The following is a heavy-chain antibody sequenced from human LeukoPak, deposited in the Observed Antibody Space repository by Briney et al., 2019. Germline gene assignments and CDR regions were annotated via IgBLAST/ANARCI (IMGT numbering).Heavy chain of an antibody. CDR2: ITGRGETT. Sequence: GSLRLSCAASGFNFRGQAMSWVRQGPGKGLEWVAGITGRGETTYYADSVQGRVNISRDTSKDTLFLQVNSLRAEDTAVYYCAKDVIRGGITYFESWGQGTQVAVSS. CDR3: AKDVIRGGITYFES. D-gene: IGHD3-10*01. J-gene: IGHJ4*02. CDR1: GFNFRGQA. V-gene: IGHV3-23*01.